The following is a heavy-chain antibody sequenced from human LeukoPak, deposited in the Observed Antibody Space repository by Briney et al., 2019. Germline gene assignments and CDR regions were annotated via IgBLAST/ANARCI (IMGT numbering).Heavy chain of an antibody. D-gene: IGHD4-17*01. CDR3: ANDSSSAPATSV. V-gene: IGHV3-23*01. CDR1: GFTFSSYA. Sequence: GGSLRLSCAASGFTFSSYAMSWVRQAPGKGLEWVSAISGSGGSTYYADSVKGRFTISRDNSKNTLYLQMNSLRVEDTAIFYCANDSSSAPATSVWGQGALVTVSS. J-gene: IGHJ4*02. CDR2: ISGSGGST.